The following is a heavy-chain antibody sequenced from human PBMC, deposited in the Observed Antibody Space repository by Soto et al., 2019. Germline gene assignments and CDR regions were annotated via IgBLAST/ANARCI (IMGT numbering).Heavy chain of an antibody. J-gene: IGHJ4*02. CDR1: GGSISSSSYY. CDR2: IYYSGST. CDR3: ATPFEYCTNGVCYEFDY. D-gene: IGHD2-8*01. Sequence: ASETLSLTCTVSGGSISSSSYYWGWVRQPPGKGLEWIGSIYYSGSTYYNPSLKSRVTISVDTSKNQFSLKLSSVTAADTAVYYCATPFEYCTNGVCYEFDYWGQGTLVTVSS. V-gene: IGHV4-39*01.